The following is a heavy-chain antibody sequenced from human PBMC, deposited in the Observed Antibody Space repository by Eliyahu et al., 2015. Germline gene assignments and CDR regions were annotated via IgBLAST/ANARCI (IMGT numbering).Heavy chain of an antibody. V-gene: IGHV4-59*01. CDR2: XYYSGST. J-gene: IGHJ3*02. Sequence: QVQLQESGPGLVKPSETLSLXCTVXGGSISSYYWXWIRQPPGKGLEWIGYXYYSGSTNYNPSLKSRVTISVDTSKNQFSLKLSSVTAADTAVYYCARIDSSGGDAFDIWGQGTMVTVFS. CDR1: GGSISSYY. D-gene: IGHD3-22*01. CDR3: ARIDSSGGDAFDI.